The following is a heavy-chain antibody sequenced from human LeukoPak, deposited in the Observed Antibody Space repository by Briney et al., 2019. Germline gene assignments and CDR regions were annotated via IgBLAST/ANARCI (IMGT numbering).Heavy chain of an antibody. Sequence: SETLSLTCTVSGYSISSGYYWGWIRQPPGKGLEWIGSIYHSGSTYYNPSLKSRVTISVDTSKNQFSLKLSSVTAADTAVYYCARVSYYDFWSGYYTGYYYMDVWGKGTTVTVSS. D-gene: IGHD3-3*01. J-gene: IGHJ6*03. CDR3: ARVSYYDFWSGYYTGYYYMDV. CDR1: GYSISSGYY. V-gene: IGHV4-38-2*02. CDR2: IYHSGST.